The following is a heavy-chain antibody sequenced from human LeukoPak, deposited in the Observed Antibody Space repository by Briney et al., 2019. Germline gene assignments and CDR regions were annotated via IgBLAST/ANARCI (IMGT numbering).Heavy chain of an antibody. J-gene: IGHJ4*02. D-gene: IGHD4-17*01. Sequence: SVKVSCKVSGGTSSSFATSWVGQAPGQGLEWMGRFIPIFGTANYAQKFQGRVTITADESTSTAYMELSSLRSEDTAVYYCARERDYGDPRDWGQGTLVTVSS. CDR3: ARERDYGDPRD. V-gene: IGHV1-69*15. CDR1: GGTSSSFA. CDR2: FIPIFGTA.